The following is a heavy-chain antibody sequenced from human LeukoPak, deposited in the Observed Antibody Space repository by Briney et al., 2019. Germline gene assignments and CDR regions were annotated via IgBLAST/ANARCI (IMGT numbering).Heavy chain of an antibody. CDR2: IYYSGST. V-gene: IGHV4-59*01. Sequence: PSETLSLTCTVSGGSMSNYYWSWIRQPPGRGLEGIGYIYYSGSTNYNPSLKSRVTISVDTSKNKFSLKLRSVTAADTAVYYCARVCGGDCYPLGFDPWGQGTLVTASS. CDR3: ARVCGGDCYPLGFDP. J-gene: IGHJ5*02. D-gene: IGHD2-21*02. CDR1: GGSMSNYY.